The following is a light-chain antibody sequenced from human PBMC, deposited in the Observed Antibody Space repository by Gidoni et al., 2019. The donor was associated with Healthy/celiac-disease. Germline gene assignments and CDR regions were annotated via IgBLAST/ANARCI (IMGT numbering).Light chain of an antibody. CDR2: GAS. V-gene: IGKV3-20*01. J-gene: IGKJ1*01. Sequence: EIVLPHSPGTLSWSPGERATLSCRASQSVSSSYLAWYQQKPGQAPRLLIYGASSRATGIPDRFSGSGSGTDFTLTISRLEPEDLAVYYCQQYGSSPRTFGQGTKVEIK. CDR3: QQYGSSPRT. CDR1: QSVSSSY.